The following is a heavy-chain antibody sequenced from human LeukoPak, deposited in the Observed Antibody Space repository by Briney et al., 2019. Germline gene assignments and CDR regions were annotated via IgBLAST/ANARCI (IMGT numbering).Heavy chain of an antibody. Sequence: SETLSLTCTVSGGSISSYYWSWIRQPAGKGLEWIGRIYTSGSTNYNPSLKSRVTMSVDTSKNQFSLKLSSVTAADTAVYYCAGNILTGYYTQLDPWGQGTLVTVSS. D-gene: IGHD3-9*01. CDR1: GGSISSYY. CDR3: AGNILTGYYTQLDP. CDR2: IYTSGST. V-gene: IGHV4-4*07. J-gene: IGHJ5*02.